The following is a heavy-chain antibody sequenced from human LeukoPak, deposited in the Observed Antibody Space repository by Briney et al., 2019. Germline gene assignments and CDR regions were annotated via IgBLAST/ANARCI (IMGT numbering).Heavy chain of an antibody. V-gene: IGHV3-33*01. Sequence: GGSLRLSCAASGFTFSSYGMHWVRQAPGKGLEWVAVIWYDGSNKYYADSVKGRFTISRDNSKNTLYLQMNSLRAEDTAVYYCARESGYFVQTGQAAFDIWGQGTMVTVSS. J-gene: IGHJ3*02. D-gene: IGHD3-3*01. CDR3: ARESGYFVQTGQAAFDI. CDR2: IWYDGSNK. CDR1: GFTFSSYG.